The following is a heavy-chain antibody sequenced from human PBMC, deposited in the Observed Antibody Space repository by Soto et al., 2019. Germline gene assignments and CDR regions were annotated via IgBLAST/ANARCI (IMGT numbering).Heavy chain of an antibody. Sequence: GGSLRLSCAASGFTFSSYAMSWVRQAPGKGLEWVAVISYDGSNKYYADSVKGRFTISRDYSKNTLYLQMSSLRAEDTAVYYCARDHYYYGSRDYDNYFDYWGQGTLVTVSS. J-gene: IGHJ4*02. D-gene: IGHD3-10*01. CDR3: ARDHYYYGSRDYDNYFDY. CDR1: GFTFSSYA. CDR2: ISYDGSNK. V-gene: IGHV3-30*03.